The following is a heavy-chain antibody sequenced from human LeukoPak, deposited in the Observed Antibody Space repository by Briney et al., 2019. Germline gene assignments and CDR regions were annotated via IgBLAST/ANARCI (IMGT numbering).Heavy chain of an antibody. J-gene: IGHJ5*02. CDR2: INPNSGGT. Sequence: ASVKVSCKASGYTFTGYYMHWVRQASGQGLEWMGWINPNSGGTNYAQKFQGRVTMTRDTSISTAYMELSRLRSDDTAVYYCARNLYYYDSRGNWFDPWGQGTLVTVSS. V-gene: IGHV1-2*02. CDR1: GYTFTGYY. D-gene: IGHD3-22*01. CDR3: ARNLYYYDSRGNWFDP.